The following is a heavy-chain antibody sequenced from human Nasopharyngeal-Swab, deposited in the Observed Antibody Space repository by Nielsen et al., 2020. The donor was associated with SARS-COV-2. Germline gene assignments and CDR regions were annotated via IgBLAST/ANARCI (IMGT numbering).Heavy chain of an antibody. Sequence: GESLKISCAASGFTFSRYEMNWVRQEPGKGLEWVSYISSSSGSTTYYADSVRGRFTISRDNAKNSVDLQMNSLRADDTAVYYCARGVGYMGYYGMDVWGQGTTVTVSS. D-gene: IGHD5-18*01. J-gene: IGHJ6*02. CDR2: ISSSSGSTT. V-gene: IGHV3-48*03. CDR1: GFTFSRYE. CDR3: ARGVGYMGYYGMDV.